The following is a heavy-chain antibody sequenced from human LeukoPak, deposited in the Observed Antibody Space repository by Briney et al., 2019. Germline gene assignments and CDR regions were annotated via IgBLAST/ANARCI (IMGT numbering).Heavy chain of an antibody. CDR1: GFTFSSYA. J-gene: IGHJ3*02. V-gene: IGHV3-23*01. CDR2: ISGSGGST. D-gene: IGHD3-22*01. CDR3: ASLRGLNYYDSSGYYNDAFDI. Sequence: GGSLRLSCAASGFTFSSYAMSWVRQAPGKGLEWVSAISGSGGSTYYADSVKGRFTISRDNSKNTLYLQMNSLRAEDTAVYYCASLRGLNYYDSSGYYNDAFDIWGQGTMVTVSS.